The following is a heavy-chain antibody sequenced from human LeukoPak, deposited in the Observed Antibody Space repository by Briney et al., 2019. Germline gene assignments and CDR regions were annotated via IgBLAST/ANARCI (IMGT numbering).Heavy chain of an antibody. CDR2: IYPGDSDT. CDR1: GYSFTSYW. Sequence: GESLKISCKGSGYSFTSYWIGWVRQMSGKGLEWMGIIYPGDSDTRYSPSFQGQVTISADKSISTAYLQWSSLKASDTAMYYCARHLQGLRYCGADCYSRWFDPWGQGTLVTVSS. CDR3: ARHLQGLRYCGADCYSRWFDP. D-gene: IGHD2-21*01. J-gene: IGHJ5*02. V-gene: IGHV5-51*01.